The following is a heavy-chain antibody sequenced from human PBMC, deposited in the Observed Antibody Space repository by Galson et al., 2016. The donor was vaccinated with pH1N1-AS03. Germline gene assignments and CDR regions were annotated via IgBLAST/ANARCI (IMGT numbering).Heavy chain of an antibody. CDR3: AGEKINVGADYYGMDV. V-gene: IGHV3-48*03. J-gene: IGHJ6*02. CDR1: GFTFSNYE. Sequence: SLRLSCAASGFTFSNYEMNWVRQAPGKGLEWVSYISNSGTTVHYADSVKGRFTISRDNSKNTLYLQVNSPRAEDTAVYYCAGEKINVGADYYGMDVWGQGTTVTVSS. CDR2: ISNSGTTV. D-gene: IGHD1-26*01.